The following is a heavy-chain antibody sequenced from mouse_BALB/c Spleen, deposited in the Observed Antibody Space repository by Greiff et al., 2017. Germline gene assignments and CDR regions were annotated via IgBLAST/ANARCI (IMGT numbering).Heavy chain of an antibody. D-gene: IGHD2-3*01. CDR3: ARWLLQGYYFDY. Sequence: QVQLQQSGAELARPGASVKLSCKASGYTFTSYWMQWVKQRPGQGLEWIGAIYPGDGDTRYTQKFKGKATLTADKSSSTAYMQLSSLASEDSAVYYCARWLLQGYYFDYWGQGTTLTVSS. CDR1: GYTFTSYW. CDR2: IYPGDGDT. V-gene: IGHV1-87*01. J-gene: IGHJ2*01.